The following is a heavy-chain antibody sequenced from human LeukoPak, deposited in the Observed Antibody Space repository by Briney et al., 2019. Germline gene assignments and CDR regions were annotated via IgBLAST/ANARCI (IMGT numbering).Heavy chain of an antibody. D-gene: IGHD6-6*01. CDR1: GGSISSSSYY. Sequence: SETLSLTCTVSGGSISSSSYYWGWIRQPPGKGLEWIGSIYYSWGTYYNPSLKSRLTISVDTSKNQFSLKLTSVTATDTAVYYCARERGAARPSDYWGQGTLVTVSS. CDR2: IYYSWGT. CDR3: ARERGAARPSDY. J-gene: IGHJ4*02. V-gene: IGHV4-39*02.